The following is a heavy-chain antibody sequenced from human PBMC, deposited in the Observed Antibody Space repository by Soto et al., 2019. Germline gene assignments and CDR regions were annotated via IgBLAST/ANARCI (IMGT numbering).Heavy chain of an antibody. Sequence: EVQLVEFGGGLVKPGGSLRLSCAASGFTFSNYNMNWVRQAPGKGLEWVSSISSNSNEIYYADPVRGRFTLSRDNAKNSLYLQMNSLEAGDSAFYSCATGYCSDHSCYSEGSNIGDYWGQGTLVSVSS. D-gene: IGHD2-15*01. CDR3: ATGYCSDHSCYSEGSNIGDY. V-gene: IGHV3-21*06. CDR1: GFTFSNYN. J-gene: IGHJ4*02. CDR2: ISSNSNEI.